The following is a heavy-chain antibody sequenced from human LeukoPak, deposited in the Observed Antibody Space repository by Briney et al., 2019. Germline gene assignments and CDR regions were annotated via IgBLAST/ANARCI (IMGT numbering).Heavy chain of an antibody. D-gene: IGHD5-18*01. CDR2: LYIGGNT. CDR3: MTAAGYNFGQY. V-gene: IGHV3-23*05. Sequence: PGGSLRLSCAASGFTFSSYWMSWVRQAPGKGLEWVSALYIGGNTYYADSVRGRFTISRDNSKNTLYLQMNSLRAEDTAIYYCMTAAGYNFGQYWGQGTLVTVSS. J-gene: IGHJ4*02. CDR1: GFTFSSYW.